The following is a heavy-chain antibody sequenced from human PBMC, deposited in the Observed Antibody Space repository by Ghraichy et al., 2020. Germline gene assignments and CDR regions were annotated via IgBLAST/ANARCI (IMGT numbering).Heavy chain of an antibody. D-gene: IGHD3-9*01. V-gene: IGHV4-34*01. CDR1: GGSFSGYY. CDR3: ARVASYYDILTGYYPSRFDN. J-gene: IGHJ4*02. Sequence: SETLSLTCAVYGGSFSGYYWSWIRQPPGKGLEWIGEINHSGSTNYKPSLKSRVTISVDTSKNQFSLKLSSVTAADTAVYYCARVASYYDILTGYYPSRFDNWGQGTLVTVSS. CDR2: INHSGST.